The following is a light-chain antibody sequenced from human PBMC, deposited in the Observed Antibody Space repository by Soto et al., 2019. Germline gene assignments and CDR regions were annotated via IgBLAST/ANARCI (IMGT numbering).Light chain of an antibody. CDR3: SSYTSSSTPYV. J-gene: IGLJ1*01. CDR1: SSDVGGYNY. CDR2: DVS. Sequence: QSALTQPASVSGSPGQSITISCTGTSSDVGGYNYVSWYQQHPGKAPKLMIYDVSNRPSGVSNRFSGSKSGNTASLPISGLQAEDEADYYCSSYTSSSTPYVFGPGTKLTVL. V-gene: IGLV2-14*01.